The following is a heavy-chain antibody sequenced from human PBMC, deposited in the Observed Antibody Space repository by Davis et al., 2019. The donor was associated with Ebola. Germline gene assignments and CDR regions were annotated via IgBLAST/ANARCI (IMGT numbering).Heavy chain of an antibody. V-gene: IGHV4-30-4*08. CDR1: GGSISSGDYY. Sequence: PSETLSLTCTVSGGSISSGDYYWSWIRQPPGKGLEWIGEINHSGSTNYNPSLKSRVTISVDTSKNQFSLKLSSVTAADTAVYYCARGIAAAGTDYWGQGTLVTVSS. CDR2: INHSGST. CDR3: ARGIAAAGTDY. D-gene: IGHD6-13*01. J-gene: IGHJ4*02.